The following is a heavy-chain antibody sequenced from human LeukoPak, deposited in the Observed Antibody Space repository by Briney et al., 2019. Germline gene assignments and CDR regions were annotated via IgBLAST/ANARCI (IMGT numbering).Heavy chain of an antibody. J-gene: IGHJ6*03. D-gene: IGHD6-6*01. CDR2: MNPNSGNT. CDR1: GYTFTSYD. V-gene: IGHV1-8*03. Sequence: EASVKVSCKASGYTFTSYDINWVRQATGQGLEWMGWMNPNSGNTGYAQKFQGRVTITRNTSITTAYMELSSLRPEDTAVYYCAREGPRYSSSTRSGYMDVWGKGTTVTVSS. CDR3: AREGPRYSSSTRSGYMDV.